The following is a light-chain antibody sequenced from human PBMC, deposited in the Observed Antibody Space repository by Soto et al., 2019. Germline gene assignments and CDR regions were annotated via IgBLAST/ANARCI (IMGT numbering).Light chain of an antibody. CDR1: RSISNSY. CDR2: AAS. V-gene: IGKV3-20*01. Sequence: ETVWTQAPGALYLCLLDRATLSCSVNRSISNSYLVWHQQKPGQPPKLLIYAASRRATGIPDRFSGSGSGTDFTLTISSLQPDDFAAYYCQQYNSSPWTFGQGTKVDIK. CDR3: QQYNSSPWT. J-gene: IGKJ1*01.